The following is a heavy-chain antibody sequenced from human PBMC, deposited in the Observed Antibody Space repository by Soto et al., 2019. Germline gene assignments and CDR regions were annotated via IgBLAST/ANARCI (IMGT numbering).Heavy chain of an antibody. D-gene: IGHD5-12*01. J-gene: IGHJ4*02. Sequence: SLRLSCAASGFTFSSYAMHWVRQAPGKGLEWVAVISYDGSNKYYADSVKGRFTISRDNSKNTLYLQMNSLRAEDTAVYYCARGREGYAFDYWGQGTLVTVSS. V-gene: IGHV3-30-3*01. CDR3: ARGREGYAFDY. CDR1: GFTFSSYA. CDR2: ISYDGSNK.